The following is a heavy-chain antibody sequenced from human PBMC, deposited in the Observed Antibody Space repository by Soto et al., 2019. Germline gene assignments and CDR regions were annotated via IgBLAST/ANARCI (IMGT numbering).Heavy chain of an antibody. D-gene: IGHD6-13*01. CDR1: GFTFSSYA. CDR3: AKTAYSSSWYNWFDP. V-gene: IGHV3-30-3*01. Sequence: GGSLRLSCAASGFTFSSYAMHWVRQAPGKGLEWVAVISYDGSNKYYADSVKGRFTISRDNSKNTLYLQMNSLSAEDTAVYYCAKTAYSSSWYNWFDPWGQGTLVTVSS. J-gene: IGHJ5*02. CDR2: ISYDGSNK.